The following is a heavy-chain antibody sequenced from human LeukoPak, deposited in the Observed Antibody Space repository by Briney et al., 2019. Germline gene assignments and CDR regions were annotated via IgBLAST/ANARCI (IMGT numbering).Heavy chain of an antibody. J-gene: IGHJ4*02. D-gene: IGHD3-16*01. Sequence: GASVKVSCKVSGYTFRSYGISWVRQPPGQGLEWMGWISAYNGNANYVQRLQGRVTLTTDTSTSTAHMELRSLGSDDTAVYYCAREAYTTGADYWGQGTLVTVSS. V-gene: IGHV1-18*01. CDR1: GYTFRSYG. CDR2: ISAYNGNA. CDR3: AREAYTTGADY.